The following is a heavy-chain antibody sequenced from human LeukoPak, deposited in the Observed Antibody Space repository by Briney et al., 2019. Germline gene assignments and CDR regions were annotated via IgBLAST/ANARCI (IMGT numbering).Heavy chain of an antibody. CDR3: ARHSRPYQLLGAEFDY. CDR1: GYTFTSYD. D-gene: IGHD2-2*01. V-gene: IGHV1-69*13. Sequence: SVKVSCKASGYTFTSYDINWVRQAPGQGLEWMGGIIPIFGTANYAQKFQGRVTITADESTSTAYMELSSLRSDDTAVYYCARHSRPYQLLGAEFDYWGQGTLVTVSS. CDR2: IIPIFGTA. J-gene: IGHJ4*02.